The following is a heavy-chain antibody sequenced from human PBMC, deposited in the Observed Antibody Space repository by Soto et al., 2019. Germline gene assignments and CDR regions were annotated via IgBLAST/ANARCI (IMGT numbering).Heavy chain of an antibody. V-gene: IGHV3-30*18. CDR2: VSHDGRNT. D-gene: IGHD6-19*01. CDR3: AKGVRQWLVTSDFNY. Sequence: VQLVESGGGVVQPGRSLRLSCAASGFTFSDYAMHWVRQAPGKGLEWVAVVSHDGRNTHYADSVKGRFTIPRDSSKNTVALEMTSLGAEGAAVYYCAKGVRQWLVTSDFNYWGQGARSPSPQ. CDR1: GFTFSDYA. J-gene: IGHJ4*02.